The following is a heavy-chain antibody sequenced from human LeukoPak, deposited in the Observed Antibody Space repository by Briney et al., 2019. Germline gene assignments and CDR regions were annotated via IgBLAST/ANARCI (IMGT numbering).Heavy chain of an antibody. D-gene: IGHD2-8*01. J-gene: IGHJ2*01. Sequence: PSETLSLTCTVSGGSISSYYWSWIRQPAGKGLEWIGRIYTSGSTNYNPSLKSRVTISVDTSKNQFSLKLSSVTAADTAVYYCARGAPRRACTNGVCYTLWYFDLWGRGTLVTVSS. CDR2: IYTSGST. CDR1: GGSISSYY. CDR3: ARGAPRRACTNGVCYTLWYFDL. V-gene: IGHV4-4*07.